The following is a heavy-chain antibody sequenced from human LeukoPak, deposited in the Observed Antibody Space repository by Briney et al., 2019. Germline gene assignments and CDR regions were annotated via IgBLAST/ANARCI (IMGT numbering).Heavy chain of an antibody. CDR2: ISWNSGSI. J-gene: IGHJ4*02. V-gene: IGHV3-9*01. Sequence: GRSLRLSCAASGFTFDDYAMHWVRQAPGKGLEWVSGISWNSGSIGYADSVKGRFTISRDNAKNSLYLQMNSLRAEDTALYYCANSRYGSGSYFFDYWGQGTLVTVSS. D-gene: IGHD3-10*01. CDR3: ANSRYGSGSYFFDY. CDR1: GFTFDDYA.